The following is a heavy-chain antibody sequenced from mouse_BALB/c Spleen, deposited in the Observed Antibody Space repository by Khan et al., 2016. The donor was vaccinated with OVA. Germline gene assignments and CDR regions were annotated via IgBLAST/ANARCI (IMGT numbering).Heavy chain of an antibody. CDR1: GYSFTGYN. V-gene: IGHV1-39*01. J-gene: IGHJ2*01. D-gene: IGHD2-10*02. CDR2: IDPYYGGA. Sequence: VQLQQSGPELEKPGASVKISCKASGYSFTGYNMNWVKQSNGKSLEWIENIDPYYGGATYNQKFKGKATLTVDKSSSTAYMQLKSLTSEDSAVYYCTRGYGNYVRYYFDYWGQGTTLTVSS. CDR3: TRGYGNYVRYYFDY.